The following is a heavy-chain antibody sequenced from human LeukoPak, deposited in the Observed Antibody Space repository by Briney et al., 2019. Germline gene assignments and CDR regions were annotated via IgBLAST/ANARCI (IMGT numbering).Heavy chain of an antibody. D-gene: IGHD2-2*01. CDR1: GFTFSSHA. J-gene: IGHJ2*01. V-gene: IGHV3-23*01. CDR2: NYGGGDAT. CDR3: AKDRTVVPLAYWCFDL. Sequence: PGGSLRLSCAASGFTFSSHAMTCFRQAPAKGLEGGASNYGGGDATFYADSVRGRFTISRDNSRNALYLHLNPLSADDSAIYYSAKDRTVVPLAYWCFDLWGRGTLVTVSS.